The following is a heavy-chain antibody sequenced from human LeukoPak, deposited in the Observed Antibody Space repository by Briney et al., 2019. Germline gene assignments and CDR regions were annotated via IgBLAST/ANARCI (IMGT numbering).Heavy chain of an antibody. J-gene: IGHJ6*02. CDR2: IYYSGST. CDR1: GGSISSYY. CDR3: ASTGDTYGMDV. V-gene: IGHV4-59*01. Sequence: SETLSLTCTVSGGSISSYYWSWIRQPPGKGLEWIGYIYYSGSTNYNPSLKSRVTISVDTSKNRFSLKLSSVTAADTAVYYCASTGDTYGMDVWGQGTTVTVSS. D-gene: IGHD3-10*01.